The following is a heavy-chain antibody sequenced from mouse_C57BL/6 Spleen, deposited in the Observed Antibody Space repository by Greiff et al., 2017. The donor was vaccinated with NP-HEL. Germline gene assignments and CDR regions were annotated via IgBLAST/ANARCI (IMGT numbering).Heavy chain of an antibody. CDR3: ARHSNYAWFAY. D-gene: IGHD2-5*01. V-gene: IGHV3-6*01. Sequence: EVQLQESGPGLVKPSQSLSLTCSVTGYSITSGYYWNWIRQFPGNKLEWMGYISYDGSNNYNPSLKNRISITRDTSKNQFFLKLNSVTTEDTATYYCARHSNYAWFAYWGQGTLVTVSA. CDR2: ISYDGSN. J-gene: IGHJ3*01. CDR1: GYSITSGYY.